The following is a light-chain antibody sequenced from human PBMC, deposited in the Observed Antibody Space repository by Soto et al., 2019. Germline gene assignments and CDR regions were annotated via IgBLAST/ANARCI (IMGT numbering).Light chain of an antibody. J-gene: IGLJ1*01. CDR3: ATWDDSLNAYV. V-gene: IGLV1-36*01. Sequence: HSAPTQPPTASESPSQGVTISSACSSTKIGHTAVNWYQQLPGQAPKIGIYYDDLLTAAVSDRFSGSKSGISASLAISALQSDDEADYYCATWDDSLNAYVFGPGTKVT. CDR1: STKIGHTA. CDR2: YDD.